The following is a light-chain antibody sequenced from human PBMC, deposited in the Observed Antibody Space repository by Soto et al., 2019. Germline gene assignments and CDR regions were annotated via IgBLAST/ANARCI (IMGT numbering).Light chain of an antibody. J-gene: IGLJ1*01. CDR2: DVN. Sequence: QSALTQPASVSASPGESIIISCTGTSSDVGGQKWVSWYQQYPGKAPKLMIYDVNNRPSGVSNRFSGSKSGNTASLTISGLQAEDEADYFCCSYATGSVYVFGTGTKLTVL. CDR1: SSDVGGQKW. CDR3: CSYATGSVYV. V-gene: IGLV2-14*01.